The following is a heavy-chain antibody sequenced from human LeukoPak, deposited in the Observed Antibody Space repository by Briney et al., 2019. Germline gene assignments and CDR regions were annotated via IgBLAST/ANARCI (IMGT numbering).Heavy chain of an antibody. J-gene: IGHJ1*01. CDR2: INPNSGGT. CDR1: GYTFTGYY. CDR3: AREKVDCSSTSCYPGYFQH. V-gene: IGHV1-2*02. D-gene: IGHD2-2*01. Sequence: ASVKVSCKASGYTFTGYYMHWGRQAPGQGLEWMGWINPNSGGTNYAQKFQGRVTMARDTSISTAYMELSRLRSDDTAVYYCAREKVDCSSTSCYPGYFQHWGQGTLVTVSS.